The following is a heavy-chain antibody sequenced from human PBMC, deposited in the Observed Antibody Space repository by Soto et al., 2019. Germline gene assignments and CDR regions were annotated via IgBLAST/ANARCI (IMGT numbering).Heavy chain of an antibody. Sequence: GGSLRLSCAASGFTFDTYAMHWVRQAPGKGLEWVAVISYDGSNQFYAGSVKGRFTVSRDNSKNTLYLQMNSLRNDDTAVYYCTRGLLTDYFDYWGQGALVTV. CDR3: TRGLLTDYFDY. J-gene: IGHJ4*02. V-gene: IGHV3-30-3*01. CDR1: GFTFDTYA. CDR2: ISYDGSNQ.